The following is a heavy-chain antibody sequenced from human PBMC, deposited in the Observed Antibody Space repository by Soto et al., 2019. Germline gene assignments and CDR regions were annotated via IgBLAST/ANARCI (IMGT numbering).Heavy chain of an antibody. CDR1: GGTLSSYV. J-gene: IGHJ5*02. CDR3: AITPGPHYFEIDGSVRGNWFAP. CDR2: IIPVSAKS. Sequence: GASVKVSCKPSGGTLSSYVISWVRQAPGQGLEWMGGIIPVSAKSNYAQKFQGRVTITADESTSTAYMELSSLRSDDTAIYYCAITPGPHYFEIDGSVRGNWFAPWGQGTLVTVSS. D-gene: IGHD3-22*01. V-gene: IGHV1-69*13.